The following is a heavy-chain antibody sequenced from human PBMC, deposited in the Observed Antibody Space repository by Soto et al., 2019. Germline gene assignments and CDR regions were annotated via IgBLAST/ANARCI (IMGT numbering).Heavy chain of an antibody. CDR3: ARQPRILTGYSGHFDY. Sequence: SETLSLTCAVSGGSISGSSWWSWIRQSPGRGLEWIGEIYHDGRTNYNPSLKSRVTISVDTSKNQFSLKLSSVTAADTVLFYCARQPRILTGYSGHFDYWGKGTLVTVSS. CDR2: IYHDGRT. J-gene: IGHJ4*02. V-gene: IGHV4-4*02. CDR1: GGSISGSSW. D-gene: IGHD3-9*01.